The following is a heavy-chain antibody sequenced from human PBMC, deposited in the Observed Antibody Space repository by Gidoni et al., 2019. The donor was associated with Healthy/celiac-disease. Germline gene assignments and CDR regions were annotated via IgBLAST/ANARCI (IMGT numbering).Heavy chain of an antibody. D-gene: IGHD4-17*01. CDR1: GGPISSGGYS. Sequence: LQLQESGSGLVKPSQTLSLTCAVSGGPISSGGYSWSWIRQPPGKGMEWIGYIYHSGSTYYNPSLKSRVTISADRSKNQFSLKLSAVTAADTAVYYCARVHDYGHFDYWGQGTLVTVSS. V-gene: IGHV4-30-2*01. CDR2: IYHSGST. CDR3: ARVHDYGHFDY. J-gene: IGHJ4*02.